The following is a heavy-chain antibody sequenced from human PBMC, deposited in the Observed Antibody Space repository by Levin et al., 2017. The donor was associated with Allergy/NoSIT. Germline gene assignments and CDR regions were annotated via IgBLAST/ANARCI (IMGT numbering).Heavy chain of an antibody. CDR1: GYTFTSYD. Sequence: ASVKVSCKASGYTFTSYDINWVRQATGQGLEWMGWMNPNSGNTGYAQKFQGRVTMTRNTSISTAYMELSSLRSEDTAVYYCSADCSGGSCYSRNFDYWGQGTLVTVSS. D-gene: IGHD2-15*01. V-gene: IGHV1-8*01. J-gene: IGHJ4*02. CDR3: SADCSGGSCYSRNFDY. CDR2: MNPNSGNT.